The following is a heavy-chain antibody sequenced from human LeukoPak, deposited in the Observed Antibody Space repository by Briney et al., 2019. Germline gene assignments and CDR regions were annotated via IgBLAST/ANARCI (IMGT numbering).Heavy chain of an antibody. D-gene: IGHD3-10*02. CDR2: ISGSGGST. CDR1: GFTFSSYA. J-gene: IGHJ4*02. Sequence: GGSLRLSCAASGFTFSSYAMSWVRQAPGKGLEWVSAISGSGGSTYYADSVKGRFTISRDNSKNTLYLQMNSLRAEDTAVYYCAKDRKQLFRELVLFDYWGQGTLVTVSS. V-gene: IGHV3-23*01. CDR3: AKDRKQLFRELVLFDY.